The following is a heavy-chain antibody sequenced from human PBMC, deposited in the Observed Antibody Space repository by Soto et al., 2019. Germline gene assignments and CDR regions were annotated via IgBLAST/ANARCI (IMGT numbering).Heavy chain of an antibody. D-gene: IGHD1-26*01. V-gene: IGHV1-8*01. Sequence: QVQLVQSGAEVKKPGASVRVSCKASGYTFTDYDINWVRQATGQGLEWVGWMNPSSGYTGYAQKVQGSVPRSWATSIGTAYMELTSLPSADTAVYYCAIFVGHHLPTVDYWGPGALVTVSS. J-gene: IGHJ4*02. CDR1: GYTFTDYD. CDR3: AIFVGHHLPTVDY. CDR2: MNPSSGYT.